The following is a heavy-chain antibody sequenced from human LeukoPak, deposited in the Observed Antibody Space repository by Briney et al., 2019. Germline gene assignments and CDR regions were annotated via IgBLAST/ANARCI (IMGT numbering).Heavy chain of an antibody. CDR3: AREGLELETVSNWFDP. CDR2: IIPIFGTA. V-gene: IGHV1-69*01. J-gene: IGHJ5*02. Sequence: GASVKVSCKASGGTFSSYAISWVRQAPGQGLEWMGGIIPIFGTANYAQKFQGRVTITADESTSTAYMELSSLRSEDTAVYYCAREGLELETVSNWFDPWGQGTLVTVSS. D-gene: IGHD1-1*01. CDR1: GGTFSSYA.